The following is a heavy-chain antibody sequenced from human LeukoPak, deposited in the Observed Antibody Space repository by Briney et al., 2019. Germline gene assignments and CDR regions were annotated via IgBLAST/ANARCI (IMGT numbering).Heavy chain of an antibody. J-gene: IGHJ3*02. CDR2: INPNSGGT. D-gene: IGHD3-10*01. Sequence: ASVKVSCKASGYTFTGYYMHWVRQAPGQGLEWMEWINPNSGGTNYAQKLQGRVTMTRDTSISTAYMELSRLRSDDTAVYYCARIRITMVRGVLDAFDIWGQGTMVTVSS. CDR3: ARIRITMVRGVLDAFDI. V-gene: IGHV1-2*02. CDR1: GYTFTGYY.